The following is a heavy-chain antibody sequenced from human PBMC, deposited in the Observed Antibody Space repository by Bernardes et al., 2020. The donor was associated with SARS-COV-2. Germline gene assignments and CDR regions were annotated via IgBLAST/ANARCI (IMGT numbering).Heavy chain of an antibody. D-gene: IGHD6-19*01. CDR2: IKQDGSEI. CDR1: GFSLGSFW. J-gene: IGHJ4*02. Sequence: GGSLRLSCEASGFSLGSFWMSWVRQAPGKGLEWVANIKQDGSEIHYAESVKGRFTISRDNAKNSLYLQMNSLRAEDTAFYSCARGSRPPYSSGYLSAFDSWGQGTLVTVSS. CDR3: ARGSRPPYSSGYLSAFDS. V-gene: IGHV3-7*03.